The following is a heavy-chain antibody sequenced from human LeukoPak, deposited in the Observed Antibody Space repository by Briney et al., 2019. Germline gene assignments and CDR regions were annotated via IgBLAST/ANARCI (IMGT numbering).Heavy chain of an antibody. V-gene: IGHV1-24*01. Sequence: ASVKVSCKVSGYTLTELSMHWVRQAPGKGLEWMGGFDPEDGETIYAQKFQGRVTMTEDTSTDTAYMELSSLRSVDTAVYYCATVNLGQGVYYFDYWGQGTLVTVSS. D-gene: IGHD6-13*01. CDR2: FDPEDGET. CDR1: GYTLTELS. J-gene: IGHJ4*02. CDR3: ATVNLGQGVYYFDY.